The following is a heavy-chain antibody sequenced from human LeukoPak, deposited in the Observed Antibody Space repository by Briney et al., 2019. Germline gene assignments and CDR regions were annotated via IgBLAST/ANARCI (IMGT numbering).Heavy chain of an antibody. CDR3: AKAVGGSYMRFGY. Sequence: SGGSLRLSCAASGFTFSSYAMSWVRQAPGKGLEWVSGIDSSDGSAYYADSVRGRFTISRDKSKNTLYVQMNSLRAEDTAVYYCAKAVGGSYMRFGYWGQGTLVTVSS. CDR1: GFTFSSYA. J-gene: IGHJ4*02. D-gene: IGHD1-26*01. CDR2: IDSSDGSA. V-gene: IGHV3-23*01.